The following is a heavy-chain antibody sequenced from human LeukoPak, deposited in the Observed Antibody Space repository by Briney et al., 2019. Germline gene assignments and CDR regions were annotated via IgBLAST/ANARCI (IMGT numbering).Heavy chain of an antibody. CDR1: GYTFTSYY. D-gene: IGHD2-21*02. J-gene: IGHJ3*02. V-gene: IGHV1-46*01. CDR2: INPSGGST. CDR3: ARDRQPLLSAFDI. Sequence: ASVKVSCKASGYTFTSYYMHWVRQAPGQGLEWMRIINPSGGSTSYAQKFQGRVTMTRDTSTSTVYMELSSLRSEDTAVYYCARDRQPLLSAFDIWGQGTMVTVSS.